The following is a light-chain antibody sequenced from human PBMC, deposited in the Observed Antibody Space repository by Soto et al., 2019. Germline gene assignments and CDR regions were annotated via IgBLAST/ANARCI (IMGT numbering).Light chain of an antibody. CDR2: AAS. V-gene: IGKV1-39*01. J-gene: IGKJ1*01. CDR1: QNIPRY. CDR3: QQSYNTPRT. Sequence: DIPMTQSPSSLSASVGDRVTITCRASQNIPRYLNWYQQRPGKAPKLLIYAASSLQSGVPSRFSGSGSGTDFTLTISSLQPEDFATYYCQQSYNTPRTFGQGTKVEIK.